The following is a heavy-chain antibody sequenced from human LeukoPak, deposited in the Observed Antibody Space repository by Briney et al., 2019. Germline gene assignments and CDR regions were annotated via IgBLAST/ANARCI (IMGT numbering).Heavy chain of an antibody. D-gene: IGHD2/OR15-2a*01. CDR3: ANLISPDGDY. Sequence: GGSLRLSCAASGFTFSSYAMSGARQPPGEGLEWVSAISGSGGSTYYADSVKGRFTISRDNSKNTLYLQMNSLRAEDTAVYYCANLISPDGDYWGQGTMVTVCS. CDR2: ISGSGGST. V-gene: IGHV3-23*01. J-gene: IGHJ4*02. CDR1: GFTFSSYA.